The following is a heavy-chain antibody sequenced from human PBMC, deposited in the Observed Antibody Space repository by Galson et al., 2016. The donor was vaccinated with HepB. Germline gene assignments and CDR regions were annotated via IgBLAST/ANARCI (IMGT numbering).Heavy chain of an antibody. V-gene: IGHV1-18*01. CDR1: GYRFGSYG. CDR3: ARTGGGYCDGERCYNWFDP. Sequence: SVKVSCKASGYRFGSYGISWVRQAPGLGLEWMGLIKPSSGKTDYAQRFAGRLTMTIDTSTTTAYMDLRSLTSDDTAVYYCARTGGGYCDGERCYNWFDPWGQGTLVSVSS. CDR2: IKPSSGKT. D-gene: IGHD2-21*01. J-gene: IGHJ5*02.